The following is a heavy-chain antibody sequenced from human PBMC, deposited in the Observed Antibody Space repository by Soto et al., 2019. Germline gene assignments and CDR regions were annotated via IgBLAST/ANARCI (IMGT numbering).Heavy chain of an antibody. CDR2: INHSGST. J-gene: IGHJ4*02. CDR3: ARKEYCSGGSCYSDC. D-gene: IGHD2-15*01. CDR1: GGSFSGYY. V-gene: IGHV4-34*01. Sequence: QVQLQQWGAGLLKPSETLSLTCAVYGGSFSGYYWSWIRQPPGKGLEWIGEINHSGSTNYNPSLKSRVTISVDTSKNQFSLKLSSVTAADTAVYYCARKEYCSGGSCYSDCWGQGTLVTVSS.